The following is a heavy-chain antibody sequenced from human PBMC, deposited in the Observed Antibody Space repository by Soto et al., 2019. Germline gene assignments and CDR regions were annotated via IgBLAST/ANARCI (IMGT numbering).Heavy chain of an antibody. CDR2: ASRGGGGT. CDR3: ARERDGYIPGHFDY. V-gene: IGHV3-23*01. CDR1: GFTFTSYA. J-gene: IGHJ4*02. D-gene: IGHD5-12*01. Sequence: GGSLRLSCAASGFTFTSYAMTWVRQAPGKGLQWVSTASRGGGGTYDDSVKGRFIVSRDNSNNTLFLQMNSLRAEDTDVYYCARERDGYIPGHFDYWGQGTLVTVS.